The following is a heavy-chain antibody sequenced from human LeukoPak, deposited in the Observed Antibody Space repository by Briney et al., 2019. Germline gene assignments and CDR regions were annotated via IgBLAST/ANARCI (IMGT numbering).Heavy chain of an antibody. J-gene: IGHJ4*02. CDR3: AKAKDYHSGANFDY. V-gene: IGHV3-23*01. D-gene: IGHD3-22*01. CDR1: GLTLNKYV. Sequence: PGGSLRLSCEASGLTLNKYVMNWGRRAPGTGLAWVSVISDSGGSTYYADSVKGRFTVSRDNSKNTLYLQMNSLRAKDTAVYYCAKAKDYHSGANFDYWGQGTLVTVSS. CDR2: ISDSGGST.